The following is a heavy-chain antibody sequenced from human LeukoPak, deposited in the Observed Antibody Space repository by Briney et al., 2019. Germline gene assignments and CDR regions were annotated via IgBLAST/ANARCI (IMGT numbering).Heavy chain of an antibody. V-gene: IGHV5-51*01. CDR2: IYPGDSDT. CDR1: GYSFTSYW. Sequence: GEPLKISCKGSGYSFTSYWIGWVRQMPGKGLEWMGIIYPGDSDTRYSPSFQGQVTISADKSTSTAYLQWSSLKASDTAMYYCARRYCSGGSCYNYMDVGGKGTTVTVSS. D-gene: IGHD2-15*01. J-gene: IGHJ6*03. CDR3: ARRYCSGGSCYNYMDV.